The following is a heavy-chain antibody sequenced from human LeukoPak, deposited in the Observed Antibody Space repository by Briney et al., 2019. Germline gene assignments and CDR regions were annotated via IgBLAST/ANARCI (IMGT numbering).Heavy chain of an antibody. V-gene: IGHV3-30*02. D-gene: IGHD4-17*01. CDR3: ARVPQGFMTTAPSDY. CDR2: IHVDANEI. CDR1: GFTFSDEG. J-gene: IGHJ4*02. Sequence: GGSLRLSCAASGFTFSDEGMHWVRQAPGKGLEWVSFIHVDANEIYYADSMKGRFTISRDSSKNTLHLQMNSLRPDDTAVYYCARVPQGFMTTAPSDYWGQGTLVTVSS.